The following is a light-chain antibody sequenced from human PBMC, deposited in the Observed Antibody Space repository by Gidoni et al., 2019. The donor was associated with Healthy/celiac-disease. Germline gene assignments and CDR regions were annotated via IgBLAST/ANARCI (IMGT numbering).Light chain of an antibody. CDR2: HAS. V-gene: IGKV3-11*01. CDR1: QSVSSH. CDR3: QQRSNRPIT. Sequence: ELVVTHSPATLSLYPGETATLSCRASQSVSSHLAWVKQKPGQAPSLLIYHASTRASGIPTRFRGSGSGPHVSPTISLLELAHFAVSSCQQRSNRPITFGQGTRLEIK. J-gene: IGKJ5*01.